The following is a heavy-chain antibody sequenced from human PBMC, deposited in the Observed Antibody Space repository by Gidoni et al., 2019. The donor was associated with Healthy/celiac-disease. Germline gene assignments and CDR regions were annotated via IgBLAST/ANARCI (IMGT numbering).Heavy chain of an antibody. CDR3: AREGYYDYVWGSYRYSYYFDY. V-gene: IGHV1-69*04. D-gene: IGHD3-16*02. Sequence: QVQLVQSGAEVKKHGSSVTVSCKASGGTFSSYAISWVRQAPGQGLEWMGRIIPILGIANYAQKFQGRVTITADKSTSTAYMELSSLRSEDTAVYYCAREGYYDYVWGSYRYSYYFDYWGQGTLVTVSS. CDR2: IIPILGIA. J-gene: IGHJ4*02. CDR1: GGTFSSYA.